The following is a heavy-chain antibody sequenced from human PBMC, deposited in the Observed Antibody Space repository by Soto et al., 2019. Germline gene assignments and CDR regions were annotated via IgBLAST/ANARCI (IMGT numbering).Heavy chain of an antibody. D-gene: IGHD3-10*01. Sequence: GPGVKKPGASVKVSCKASGYIFTNYGINWVRQAPGQGLEWMGWISAYNGNTNFAQTVQGRLTMTTDTSTATSYMELRSLTYADTAVYFCARASARGSHGPYYSGMDVWGQGSAVPVTS. J-gene: IGHJ6*02. CDR3: ARASARGSHGPYYSGMDV. V-gene: IGHV1-18*04. CDR1: GYIFTNYG. CDR2: ISAYNGNT.